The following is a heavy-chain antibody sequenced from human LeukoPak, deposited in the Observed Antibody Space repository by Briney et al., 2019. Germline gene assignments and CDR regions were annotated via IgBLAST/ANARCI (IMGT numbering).Heavy chain of an antibody. CDR2: ISYDGSNK. D-gene: IGHD6-13*01. V-gene: IGHV3-30-3*01. CDR1: GFTFSSYA. CDR3: ARDTSSWSH. Sequence: GGSLRLSCAASGFTFSSYAMHWVRQAPGKGLEWVAVISYDGSNKYYADSVKGRFTISRDKSKNTLYLQMNSLRAEDTAVYYCARDTSSWSHWGQGTLVTVSS. J-gene: IGHJ4*02.